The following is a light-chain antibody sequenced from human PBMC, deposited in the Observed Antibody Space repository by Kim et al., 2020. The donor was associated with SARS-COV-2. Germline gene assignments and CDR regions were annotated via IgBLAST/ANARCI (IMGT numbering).Light chain of an antibody. J-gene: IGLJ3*02. CDR3: QAWDSSTWV. CDR1: KLGDKF. Sequence: SYELTQPPSVSVSPGRTATITCSGDKLGDKFACWYQQKPGQSPVLVIYQDSKRPSGIPERFSASNSGNTATLTISGTQAMDEADYYCQAWDSSTWV. CDR2: QDS. V-gene: IGLV3-1*01.